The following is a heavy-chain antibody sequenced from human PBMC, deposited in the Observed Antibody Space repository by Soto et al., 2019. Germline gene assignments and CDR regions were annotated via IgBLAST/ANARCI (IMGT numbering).Heavy chain of an antibody. CDR1: GFTFSSYG. CDR2: ISYDGSNK. CDR3: ARDGGTYCSSTSCYFGF. V-gene: IGHV3-30*03. Sequence: GGSLRLSCAAAGFTFSSYGMHWVRQATGKGLEWVAVISYDGSNKYYADSVKGRFTISRDNSKNTLYLQMNSLRAEDTAVYYCARDGGTYCSSTSCYFGFWGQGTLVTVSS. J-gene: IGHJ4*02. D-gene: IGHD2-2*01.